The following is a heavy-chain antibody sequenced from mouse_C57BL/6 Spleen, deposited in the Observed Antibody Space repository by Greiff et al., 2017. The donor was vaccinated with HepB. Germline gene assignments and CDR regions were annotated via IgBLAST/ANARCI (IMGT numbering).Heavy chain of an antibody. V-gene: IGHV1-64*01. CDR1: GYTFTSYW. CDR3: AKWSLVFDY. D-gene: IGHD1-1*02. Sequence: VQLQQPGAELVKPGASVKLSCKASGYTFTSYWMHWVKQRPGQGLEWIGMIHPNSGSTNYNEKFKSKATLTVDKSSSTAYMQISSLTSEDSAVFYCAKWSLVFDYWGQGTTLTVSS. CDR2: IHPNSGST. J-gene: IGHJ2*01.